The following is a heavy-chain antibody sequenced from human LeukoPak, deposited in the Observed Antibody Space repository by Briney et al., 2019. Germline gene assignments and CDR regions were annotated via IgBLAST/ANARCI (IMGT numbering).Heavy chain of an antibody. CDR2: INPNSGGT. CDR3: ARGPLLYYDFWSGYYDY. Sequence: ASVNVSCTASGYTFTGYYMHWVRQAPGQGREWVGWINPNSGGTNYAQKFQGRVTMTRDTSISTAYMELSRLRSDDTAVYYRARGPLLYYDFWSGYYDYWGQGTLVTVSS. J-gene: IGHJ4*02. D-gene: IGHD3-3*01. V-gene: IGHV1-2*02. CDR1: GYTFTGYY.